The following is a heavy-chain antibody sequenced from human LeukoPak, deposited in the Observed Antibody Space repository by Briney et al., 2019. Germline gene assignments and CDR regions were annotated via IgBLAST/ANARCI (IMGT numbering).Heavy chain of an antibody. J-gene: IGHJ4*02. Sequence: PGGSLRLSCAASGFTFSAYWMHWVRQLLGKGVVGVSRINGDGSSTNYADSVKGGLTIYRDNDKKTLYLQMNSLRAEDTAIYYCARDSPITGTYLWFFDYWGQGALVTVSS. CDR2: INGDGSST. V-gene: IGHV3-74*01. CDR1: GFTFSAYW. D-gene: IGHD5/OR15-5a*01. CDR3: ARDSPITGTYLWFFDY.